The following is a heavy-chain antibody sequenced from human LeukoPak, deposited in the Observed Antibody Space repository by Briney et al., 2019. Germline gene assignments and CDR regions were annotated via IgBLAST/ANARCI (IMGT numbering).Heavy chain of an antibody. J-gene: IGHJ4*02. V-gene: IGHV2-70*04. D-gene: IGHD1-26*01. CDR2: IDWDDDK. CDR3: ARSQRGSYYMDY. Sequence: ESGPALVKPTQTLTLTCTFSGFSLSTSGMRVSWIRQPPGKALEWLARIDWDDDKFYSTSLKTRLTISKDTSKNQVVLTMTNMDPVDTATYYCARSQRGSYYMDYWGQGTLVTVSS. CDR1: GFSLSTSGMR.